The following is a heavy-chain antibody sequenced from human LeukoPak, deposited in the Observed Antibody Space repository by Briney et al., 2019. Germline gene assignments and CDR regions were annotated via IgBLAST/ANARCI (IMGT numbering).Heavy chain of an antibody. V-gene: IGHV3-30*18. Sequence: GRSLRLSCAASGFTFSSYGIHLVRQAPGKGLEWVAVISYDGSTIYYADSVKGRFTISRDNYKDTLYLQMNSLRTDDTAVYYCAKGVGSTGSYSDYWGQGTLVTVSS. D-gene: IGHD1-26*01. CDR1: GFTFSSYG. J-gene: IGHJ4*02. CDR3: AKGVGSTGSYSDY. CDR2: ISYDGSTI.